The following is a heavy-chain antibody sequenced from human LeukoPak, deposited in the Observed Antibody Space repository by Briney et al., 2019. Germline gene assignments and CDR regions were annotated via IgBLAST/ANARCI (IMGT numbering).Heavy chain of an antibody. V-gene: IGHV1-18*01. CDR1: GYTFTRYD. D-gene: IGHD6-13*01. Sequence: PWASVKVSCKASGYTFTRYDIDWVRQAPGQGLEWMGWISAYNGNTNFAQKLQGRVTITTDESTSTAYIELSSLRSEDTAVYYCARAEGSSWYAAFDIWGQGTMVTVSS. J-gene: IGHJ3*02. CDR3: ARAEGSSWYAAFDI. CDR2: ISAYNGNT.